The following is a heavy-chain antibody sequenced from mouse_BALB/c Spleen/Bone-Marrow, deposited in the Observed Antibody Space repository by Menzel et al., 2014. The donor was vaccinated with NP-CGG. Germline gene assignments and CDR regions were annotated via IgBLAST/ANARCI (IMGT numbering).Heavy chain of an antibody. V-gene: IGHV5-12-1*01. D-gene: IGHD1-1*01. J-gene: IGHJ3*01. CDR1: GFAFSSYD. Sequence: DVMLVESGGGLVKPGGSLKLSCAASGFAFSSYDMSWVRQTPEKRLERVAYISSGGGSTYYPDTVKGRFTISRDNAKNTLYLQMSSLKSEDTAMYYCARHRQLTTANWGQGTLVTVSA. CDR2: ISSGGGST. CDR3: ARHRQLTTAN.